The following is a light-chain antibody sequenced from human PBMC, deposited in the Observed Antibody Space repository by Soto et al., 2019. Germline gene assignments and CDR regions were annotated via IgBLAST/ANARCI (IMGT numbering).Light chain of an antibody. CDR3: QSYDISLSGWV. CDR2: GNS. Sequence: SCTGSSSNIGAGYDVHWYQQLPGTAPKLLIYGNSNRPSGVPDRFSGSKSGTSASLAITGLQAEDEADYYCQSYDISLSGWVFGGGTKLTVL. CDR1: SSNIGAGYD. J-gene: IGLJ3*02. V-gene: IGLV1-40*01.